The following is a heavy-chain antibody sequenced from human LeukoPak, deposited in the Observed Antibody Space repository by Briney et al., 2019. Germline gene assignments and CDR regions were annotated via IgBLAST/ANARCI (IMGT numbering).Heavy chain of an antibody. J-gene: IGHJ4*02. CDR3: ASRLGWPSYFDY. V-gene: IGHV4-39*01. Sequence: SETLSLTCTVSGGSISSTSYYWGGIRQPPGKGLEWIGSIYYSGSTYYNPSLKSRVTISVDTSKNQFSLKLSSVTAADSAVYYCASRLGWPSYFDYWGQGTLVTVSS. CDR1: GGSISSTSYY. CDR2: IYYSGST. D-gene: IGHD4-23*01.